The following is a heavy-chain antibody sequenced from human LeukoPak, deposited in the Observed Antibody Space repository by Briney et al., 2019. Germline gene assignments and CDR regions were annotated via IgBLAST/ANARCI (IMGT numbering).Heavy chain of an antibody. J-gene: IGHJ4*02. CDR2: VSGSGDTT. D-gene: IGHD3-10*01. CDR3: ARDPSGGDY. CDR1: GFTFSNYW. V-gene: IGHV3-48*01. Sequence: GGSLRLSCVASGFTFSNYWMHWVRQAPGKGLEWVSAVSGSGDTTYYADSLKGRFTISRDNSKNSLYLQMNSLRAEDTAVYYCARDPSGGDYWGQGTLVTVSS.